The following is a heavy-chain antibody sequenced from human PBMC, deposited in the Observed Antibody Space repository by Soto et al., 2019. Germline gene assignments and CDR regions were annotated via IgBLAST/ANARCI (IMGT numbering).Heavy chain of an antibody. D-gene: IGHD4-4*01. Sequence: PSATLSLTCTVSGGSISRYYWSWIRQPPGKGLEWIGYIYYSGSTNYNPSLKSRVTISVDTSKNQFSLKLSSVTAADTAVYYCAREPWYSNVIGGMDVWGQGTTVTVSS. J-gene: IGHJ6*02. CDR3: AREPWYSNVIGGMDV. CDR2: IYYSGST. CDR1: GGSISRYY. V-gene: IGHV4-59*01.